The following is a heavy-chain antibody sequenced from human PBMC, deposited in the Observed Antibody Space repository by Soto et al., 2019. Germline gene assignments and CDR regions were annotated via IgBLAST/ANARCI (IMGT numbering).Heavy chain of an antibody. CDR2: ITVNSGNT. J-gene: IGHJ4*02. D-gene: IGHD6-19*01. V-gene: IGHV1-18*01. Sequence: QGQLVQSGVEVKKPGASVKVSCKASGYTFISYGIGWVRQAPGQGLEWMGWITVNSGNTNYPQKFQGRVTMTTDTSTRTAYTELRRLTSDDTAVYYCGRGLGGGWYYFDYWGPGTLVTVSS. CDR1: GYTFISYG. CDR3: GRGLGGGWYYFDY.